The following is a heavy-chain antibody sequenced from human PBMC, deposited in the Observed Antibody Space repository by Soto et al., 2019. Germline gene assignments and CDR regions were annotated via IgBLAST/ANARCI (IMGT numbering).Heavy chain of an antibody. CDR2: IWYDGTNK. J-gene: IGHJ4*02. D-gene: IGHD2-21*01. CDR1: GFTFSSYG. CDR3: ARGGLLLDY. Sequence: QVQLVESGGGVVQPGRSLRLSCAASGFTFSSYGMHWVRQAPGKGLEWVAVIWYDGTNKYYADSVKGRFTISGDNSKNTLYLQMTSRGAEDTAVYYCARGGLLLDYWGQGTLVTVSS. V-gene: IGHV3-33*01.